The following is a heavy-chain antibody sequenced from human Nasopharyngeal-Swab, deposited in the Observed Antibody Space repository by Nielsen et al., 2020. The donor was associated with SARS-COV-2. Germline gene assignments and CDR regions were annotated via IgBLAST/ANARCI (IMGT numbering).Heavy chain of an antibody. CDR1: GGSIISYY. V-gene: IGHV4-59*01. Sequence: SETRCLTCTVSGGSIISYYWSWVRQPPGRGLEWIGIFFYSGAPNYNPSLKSRVTISVDAPRKQFSLRLNSVTSADTAMYFCARDSSGLHYWGQGTLVTVSS. D-gene: IGHD6-19*01. CDR2: FFYSGAP. CDR3: ARDSSGLHY. J-gene: IGHJ4*02.